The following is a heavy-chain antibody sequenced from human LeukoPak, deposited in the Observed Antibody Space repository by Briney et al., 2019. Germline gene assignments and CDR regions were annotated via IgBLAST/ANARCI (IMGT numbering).Heavy chain of an antibody. J-gene: IGHJ5*02. Sequence: PSETLSLTCAVYGGSFSGYYWSWIRQPPGKGLEWVGYIYSSGSTNYNPSLKSRVTISVDTSKNQFPLKLSSVTAADTAVYYCARHGASPWFDPWGQGTLVTVSS. CDR1: GGSFSGYY. V-gene: IGHV4-59*08. CDR3: ARHGASPWFDP. CDR2: IYSSGST. D-gene: IGHD1-26*01.